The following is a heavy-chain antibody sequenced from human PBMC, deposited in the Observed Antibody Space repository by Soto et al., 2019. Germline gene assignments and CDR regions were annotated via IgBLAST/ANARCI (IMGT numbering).Heavy chain of an antibody. Sequence: PGGSLRLSCAASGFTFRSYAMSWVRQAPGKGLEWVSAISGSGGSTYYADSVTGRFTISRDNSKNTLYRQSGGLRAVDTAVYYCEKGPCASPFYNWFDPWGQGTVVGVSS. CDR1: GFTFRSYA. V-gene: IGHV3-23*01. CDR2: ISGSGGST. CDR3: EKGPCASPFYNWFDP. J-gene: IGHJ5*02.